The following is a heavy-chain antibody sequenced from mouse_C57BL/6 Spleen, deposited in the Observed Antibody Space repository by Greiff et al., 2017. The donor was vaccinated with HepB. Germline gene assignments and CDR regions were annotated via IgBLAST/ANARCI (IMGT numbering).Heavy chain of an antibody. Sequence: QVQLQQPGAELVKPGASVKFSCKASGYTFPSYWMHWVKQRPGQGLEWIGMIHPTSGSTNYNEKFKSKATLTVDKSSSTAYMQLSSLTSEDSAVYYGERENSNYGLAWFAYWGQGTLVTVSA. CDR1: GYTFPSYW. CDR2: IHPTSGST. D-gene: IGHD2-5*01. CDR3: ERENSNYGLAWFAY. J-gene: IGHJ3*01. V-gene: IGHV1-64*01.